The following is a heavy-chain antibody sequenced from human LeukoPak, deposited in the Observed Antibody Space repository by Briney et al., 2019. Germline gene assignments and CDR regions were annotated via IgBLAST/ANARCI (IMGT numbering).Heavy chain of an antibody. J-gene: IGHJ5*02. Sequence: ASVKVSCKASGYTFPNYAMHWVRQAPGQRLEWMGWINTANGNTKYSQKFQGRVTITRDTSASTAYMELRSLRSEDTAVYYCARDRGGYSSGWYWFDPWGQGTLVTVSS. CDR3: ARDRGGYSSGWYWFDP. CDR1: GYTFPNYA. D-gene: IGHD6-19*01. CDR2: INTANGNT. V-gene: IGHV1-3*04.